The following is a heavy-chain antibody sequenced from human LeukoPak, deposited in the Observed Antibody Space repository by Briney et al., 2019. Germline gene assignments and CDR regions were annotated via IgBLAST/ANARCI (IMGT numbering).Heavy chain of an antibody. J-gene: IGHJ4*02. CDR3: ARDEDLLFDY. CDR1: GFTFSSYA. Sequence: GGSLRLSCAASGFTFSSYAMHWVRQAPGKGLEWVAVISYDGSNKYYADSVKGRCTISRDNSKNTLYLQMNSLRAEDTAVYYCARDEDLLFDYWGQGTLVTVSS. CDR2: ISYDGSNK. D-gene: IGHD2-15*01. V-gene: IGHV3-30-3*01.